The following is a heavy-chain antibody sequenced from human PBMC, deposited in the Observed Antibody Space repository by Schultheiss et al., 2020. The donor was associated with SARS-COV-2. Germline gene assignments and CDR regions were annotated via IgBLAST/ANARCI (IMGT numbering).Heavy chain of an antibody. V-gene: IGHV6-1*01. CDR1: GDSVSSNSAA. J-gene: IGHJ6*03. Sequence: SQTLSLTCAISGDSVSSNSAAWNWIRQSPSRGLEWLGRTYYRSKWYNDYAVSVKSRITINPDTSKNQFSLQLNSVTPEDTAVYYCARDRRYCSSTSCYDYYYYYMDVWGKGTTVTVSS. CDR3: ARDRRYCSSTSCYDYYYYYMDV. CDR2: TYYRSKWYN. D-gene: IGHD2-2*01.